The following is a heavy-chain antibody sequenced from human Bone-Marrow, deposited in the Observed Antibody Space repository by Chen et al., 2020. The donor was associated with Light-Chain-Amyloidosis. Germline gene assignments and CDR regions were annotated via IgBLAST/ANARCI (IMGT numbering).Heavy chain of an antibody. CDR3: AKDISYDDILPGYPADAFDI. CDR2: MRGRGGSR. CDR1: GYAFRSYA. D-gene: IGHD3-9*01. J-gene: IGHJ3*02. V-gene: IGHV3-23*04. Sequence: EVQLVESGGGLLQRGGSLRLSCAASGYAFRSYAMSWVRQAPGKGLGWVSTMRGRGGSRYYGDAVKGRLTISRDNCKNALFRQMNSLRAEDTAVYYCAKDISYDDILPGYPADAFDIWGQGTMVTVSS.